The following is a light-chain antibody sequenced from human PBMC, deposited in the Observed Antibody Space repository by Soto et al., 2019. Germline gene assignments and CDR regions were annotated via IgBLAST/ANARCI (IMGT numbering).Light chain of an antibody. V-gene: IGKV3-11*01. Sequence: EVVLIQSPATLSLSPGEGAALSCRASQSVRDFLAWYQQKPGQVPRLLIYEASRRATGIPARFSGSGSGTDFTLVISSLEPEDFAVYYCQQRYNWPWTFGQGTKVDIK. CDR3: QQRYNWPWT. J-gene: IGKJ1*01. CDR2: EAS. CDR1: QSVRDF.